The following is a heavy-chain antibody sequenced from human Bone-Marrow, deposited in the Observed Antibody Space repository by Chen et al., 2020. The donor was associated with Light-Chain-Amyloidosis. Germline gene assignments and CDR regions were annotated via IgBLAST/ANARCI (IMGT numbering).Heavy chain of an antibody. Sequence: EVPLVESGGGLVKPGGSLRLSRAASGFTFSLYGMHWVRQAPGKGLEWVSSITGGGTSINYADSVRGRFTISRDNPNNSLYLEMNSLRSEDTAVYYCARGRWLGGMDVWGQGTTVTVSS. D-gene: IGHD3-22*01. CDR1: GFTFSLYG. CDR3: ARGRWLGGMDV. V-gene: IGHV3-21*01. J-gene: IGHJ6*02. CDR2: ITGGGTSI.